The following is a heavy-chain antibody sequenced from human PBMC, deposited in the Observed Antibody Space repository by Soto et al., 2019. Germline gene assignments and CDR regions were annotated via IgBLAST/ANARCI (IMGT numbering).Heavy chain of an antibody. Sequence: PSETLSLTCAVSGGSINTGDSITNGHWWGWVRQPPGKGLEWIGEIYHDGSSNYKTSLKRRVTMSVDTSKNQFSLKLRSVTAADTAIYYCARGNGIILTVQGDAPDKYYLDSWSQGTPVTVSS. CDR1: GGSINTGDSITNGHW. J-gene: IGHJ4*02. D-gene: IGHD3-3*01. CDR3: ARGNGIILTVQGDAPDKYYLDS. V-gene: IGHV4-4*02. CDR2: IYHDGSS.